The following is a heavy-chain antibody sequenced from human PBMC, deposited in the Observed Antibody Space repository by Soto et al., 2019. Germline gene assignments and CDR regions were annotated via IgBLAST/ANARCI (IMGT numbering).Heavy chain of an antibody. D-gene: IGHD5-12*01. Sequence: QLQLQESGPGLVKPSETLSLTCTVSGDSITSGGYYWGWIRQPPGKGLEWIGSIYYSGNTFYNPSLKSRVTISRDTSRNQFSLRLSSVTAADTAVYYCVSRLGYVYAMDVWGQGTTVTVSS. V-gene: IGHV4-39*01. CDR1: GDSITSGGYY. CDR3: VSRLGYVYAMDV. CDR2: IYYSGNT. J-gene: IGHJ6*02.